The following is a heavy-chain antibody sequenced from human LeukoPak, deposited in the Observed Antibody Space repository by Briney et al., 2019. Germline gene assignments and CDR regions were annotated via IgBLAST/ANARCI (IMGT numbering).Heavy chain of an antibody. CDR2: ISDSGST. D-gene: IGHD3-3*01. Sequence: SETLSLTCTVSRDSISSYYWSWIRQPPGKRLEWIGCISDSGSTNYNPSLKSRVTISVDTSKSQFSLKLSSVTAADTAVYYCARGRLLEWFDSWGQGTLVSVSS. V-gene: IGHV4-59*01. CDR1: RDSISSYY. J-gene: IGHJ5*02. CDR3: ARGRLLEWFDS.